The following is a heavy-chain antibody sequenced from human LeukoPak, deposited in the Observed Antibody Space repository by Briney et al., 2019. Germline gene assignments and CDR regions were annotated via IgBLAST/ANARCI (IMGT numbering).Heavy chain of an antibody. CDR3: ARDRAYDREFDS. CDR2: IIPNSGGT. Sequence: GGSLRLSCAASGFTFSSYGMHWVRQAPGQGLEWMGRIIPNSGGTKYAQKFQGRVTMTRDTSITTAYMELSRLRSDDTAVYYCARDRAYDREFDSWGQGTLVTVSS. J-gene: IGHJ4*02. V-gene: IGHV1-2*06. CDR1: GFTFSSYG. D-gene: IGHD3-3*01.